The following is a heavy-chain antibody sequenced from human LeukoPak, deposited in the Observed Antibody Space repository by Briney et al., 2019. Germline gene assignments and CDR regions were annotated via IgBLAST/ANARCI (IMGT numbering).Heavy chain of an antibody. V-gene: IGHV3-23*01. CDR1: GFTFSSYW. J-gene: IGHJ6*02. Sequence: GGSLRLSCAASGFTFSSYWMSWVRQAPGKGLEWVSAISGSGGSTYYADSVKGRFTISRDNSKNTLYLQMNSLRAEDTAVYYCAKFGWFGEDPQYYYYYGMDVWGQGTTVTVSS. D-gene: IGHD3-10*01. CDR3: AKFGWFGEDPQYYYYYGMDV. CDR2: ISGSGGST.